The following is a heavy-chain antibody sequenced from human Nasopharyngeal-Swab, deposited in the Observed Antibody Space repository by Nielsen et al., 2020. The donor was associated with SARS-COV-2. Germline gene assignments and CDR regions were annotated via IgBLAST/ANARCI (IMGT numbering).Heavy chain of an antibody. CDR1: GFIFSDSA. D-gene: IGHD2-15*01. CDR2: IRSKGNNYAT. Sequence: GGSLRLSCAASGFIFSDSAIHWVRQASGDGLEWVARIRSKGNNYATAYSASVKGRFIIFRDDPTNTAYLQMNSLKTEDTAMYYCTRCGGGCYSGRDYWGQGTLVTVSS. V-gene: IGHV3-73*01. J-gene: IGHJ4*02. CDR3: TRCGGGCYSGRDY.